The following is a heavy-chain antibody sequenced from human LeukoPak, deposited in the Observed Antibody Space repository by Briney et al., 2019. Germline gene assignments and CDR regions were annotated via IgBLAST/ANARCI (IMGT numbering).Heavy chain of an antibody. J-gene: IGHJ6*03. CDR2: ISYSGST. Sequence: SETLSLTCTVSGGSISSSSDYWGWIRQPPGKGLEWIGSISYSGSTYYNPSLKSRVTISVDTSKNQFSLKLSSVTAADTAMYYCTSKQWVYYYMDVWGKGNTVTVSS. CDR1: GGSISSSSDY. CDR3: TSKQWVYYYMDV. V-gene: IGHV4-39*01. D-gene: IGHD6-19*01.